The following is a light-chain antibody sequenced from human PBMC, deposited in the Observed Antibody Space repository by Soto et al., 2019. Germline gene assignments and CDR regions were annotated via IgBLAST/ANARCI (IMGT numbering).Light chain of an antibody. CDR1: QSVSSSY. CDR2: GAS. J-gene: IGKJ4*01. CDR3: QQYGSSPLT. V-gene: IGKV3-20*01. Sequence: EIVLTQSPGTLSLSPGERATLSCRASQSVSSSYLAWYQQKPGQAPRLLIYGASRRATGFPDRFSGSGSGTDFTLTICRLEPEDFAAYYCQQYGSSPLTFGGGTKVEIK.